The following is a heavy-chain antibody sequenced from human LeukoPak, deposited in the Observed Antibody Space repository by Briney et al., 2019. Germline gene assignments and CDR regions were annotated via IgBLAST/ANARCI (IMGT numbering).Heavy chain of an antibody. V-gene: IGHV4-39*01. CDR1: GGSISSSIYY. CDR2: IYYSGST. CDR3: ARQDYSNYVAYFDY. D-gene: IGHD4-11*01. J-gene: IGHJ4*02. Sequence: PSETLSLTCSVSGGSISSSIYYWGWIRQPPGKGLEWIGSIYYSGSTYYNPSLESRVTISVDTSKSQFSLNLSSVTAADTAVYYCARQDYSNYVAYFDYWGQGTLVTVSS.